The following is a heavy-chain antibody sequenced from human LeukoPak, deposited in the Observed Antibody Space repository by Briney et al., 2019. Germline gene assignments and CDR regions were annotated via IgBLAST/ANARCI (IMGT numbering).Heavy chain of an antibody. CDR1: GYTLTELS. Sequence: ASVKVSCKVSGYTLTELSMHWVRQAPGKGLEWMEGFDPEDGETIYAQKFQGRVTMTEDTSTDTAYMELSSLRSEDTAVYYCATGIFAYSSSWYGKGFDYWGQGTLVTVSS. V-gene: IGHV1-24*01. CDR3: ATGIFAYSSSWYGKGFDY. CDR2: FDPEDGET. J-gene: IGHJ4*02. D-gene: IGHD6-13*01.